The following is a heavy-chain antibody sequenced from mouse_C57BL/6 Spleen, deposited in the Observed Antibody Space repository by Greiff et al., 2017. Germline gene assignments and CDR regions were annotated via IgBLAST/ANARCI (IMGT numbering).Heavy chain of an antibody. J-gene: IGHJ2*01. D-gene: IGHD4-1*01. V-gene: IGHV1-80*01. Sequence: QVQLKQSGAELVKPGASVKISCKASGYAFSSYWMNWVKQRPGKGLEWIGQIYPGDGDTNYNGKFKGKATLTADKSSRTAYMQLSSLTSEDSAVYFCARLTGTKGFDYWGQGTTLTVSS. CDR1: GYAFSSYW. CDR3: ARLTGTKGFDY. CDR2: IYPGDGDT.